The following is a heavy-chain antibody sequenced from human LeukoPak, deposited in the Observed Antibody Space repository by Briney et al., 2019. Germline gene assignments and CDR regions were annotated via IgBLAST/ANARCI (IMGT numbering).Heavy chain of an antibody. V-gene: IGHV3-33*01. D-gene: IGHD5-18*01. Sequence: GRSLGLSCAASGFIFSSYGMHWVRQAPGKGLEWVAVIWYDGSNKYHADSVKGRFTISRDKSKNALYLQMNSLRVEDTALYYCARGLGYSYGYGIDYWGQGTLVTVSS. CDR2: IWYDGSNK. J-gene: IGHJ4*02. CDR1: GFIFSSYG. CDR3: ARGLGYSYGYGIDY.